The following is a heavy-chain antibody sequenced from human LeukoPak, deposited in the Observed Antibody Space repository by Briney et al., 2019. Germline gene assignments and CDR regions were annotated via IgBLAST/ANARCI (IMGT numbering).Heavy chain of an antibody. CDR3: ARSLGTYWGKDFLNWFDP. D-gene: IGHD3-16*01. J-gene: IGHJ5*02. Sequence: ASVRVSCKASEYTFTNYDINWVRQATGQGLEWMGWINPNSGNTGYTQKFQGRVTMTRNTSLSTAYMELTSLKSEDTAVYYCARSLGTYWGKDFLNWFDPWGQGTLVTVSS. CDR2: INPNSGNT. CDR1: EYTFTNYD. V-gene: IGHV1-8*01.